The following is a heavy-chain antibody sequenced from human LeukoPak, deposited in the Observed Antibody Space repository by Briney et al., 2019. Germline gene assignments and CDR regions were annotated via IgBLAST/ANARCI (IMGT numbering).Heavy chain of an antibody. V-gene: IGHV3-21*01. J-gene: IGHJ4*02. Sequence: GGSLRLSCAASGFTFSNAWMNWVRQAPGKGLEWVSSISSSSSYIYYADSVKGRFTISRDNAKNSLYLQMNSLRAEDTAVYYCARDLPRYSSSWYYFDYWGQGTLVTVSS. CDR1: GFTFSNAW. D-gene: IGHD6-13*01. CDR3: ARDLPRYSSSWYYFDY. CDR2: ISSSSSYI.